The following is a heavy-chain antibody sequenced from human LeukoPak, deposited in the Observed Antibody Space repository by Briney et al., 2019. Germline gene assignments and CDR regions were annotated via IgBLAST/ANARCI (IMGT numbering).Heavy chain of an antibody. V-gene: IGHV3-74*01. Sequence: QPGGSLRLSCAGSGFTFSNYWMHWVRHAPGKGLVWVSRIYSDGNTTNYADSVKGRFTISRDNAKNTLYLQMNSLRAEDTAVYYCARDQGSTSRGVDYWGQGTLVTVSS. D-gene: IGHD2-2*01. J-gene: IGHJ4*02. CDR2: IYSDGNTT. CDR3: ARDQGSTSRGVDY. CDR1: GFTFSNYW.